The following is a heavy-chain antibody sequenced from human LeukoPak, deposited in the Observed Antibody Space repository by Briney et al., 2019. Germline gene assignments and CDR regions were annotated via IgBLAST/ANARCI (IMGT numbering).Heavy chain of an antibody. Sequence: PGGSLRLSCAASGFTFSSSSMNWVRQAPGKGLEFVSSISPSSSYIHYADSVKGRFTISRDDAKNSLFLQMNSLRAEDMAVYYCAREGGYFDYWGQGTLVTVSS. CDR3: AREGGYFDY. D-gene: IGHD2-15*01. J-gene: IGHJ4*02. V-gene: IGHV3-21*06. CDR1: GFTFSSSS. CDR2: ISPSSSYI.